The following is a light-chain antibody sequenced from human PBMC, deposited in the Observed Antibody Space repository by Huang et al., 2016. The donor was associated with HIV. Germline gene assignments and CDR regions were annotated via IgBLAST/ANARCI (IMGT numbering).Light chain of an antibody. CDR3: QQYYSTPPT. CDR2: WAS. Sequence: DIVMTQSPDSLTVSLGERATINCKSSQNILYSSNNKNYLAWYQQKPGQPPKLLIYWASTRESGVPDRFSGSGSGTDFTLTISSLQAEDVAVYYCQQYYSTPPTFGPGTKVDI. V-gene: IGKV4-1*01. CDR1: QNILYSSNNKNY. J-gene: IGKJ3*01.